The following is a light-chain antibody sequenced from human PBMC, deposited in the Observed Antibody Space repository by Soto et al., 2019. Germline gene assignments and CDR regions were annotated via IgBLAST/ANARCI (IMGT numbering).Light chain of an antibody. V-gene: IGKV3-11*01. CDR2: DAS. CDR1: QSVSTN. J-gene: IGKJ4*01. Sequence: EIVLTQSPATLSLSPGEGATLSCRASQSVSTNLAWYQQKPGQAPRLLIYDASNRASGISARFTGSGSGTDFTLTISTLEHEDFAVYFCQQSNSWPLTFGGGTKVDIK. CDR3: QQSNSWPLT.